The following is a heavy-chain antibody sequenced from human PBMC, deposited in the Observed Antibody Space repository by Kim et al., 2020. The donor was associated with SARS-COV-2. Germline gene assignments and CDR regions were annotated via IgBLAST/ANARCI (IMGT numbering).Heavy chain of an antibody. Sequence: GGSLRLSCAASGFTFSDYYMSWIRQAPGKGLEWVSYISSSSSYTNYADSVKGRFTISRDNAKNSLYLQMNSLRAEDTAVYYCARGGGYSSSWYAGYFDLWGRGTLVTVSS. CDR3: ARGGGYSSSWYAGYFDL. V-gene: IGHV3-11*05. J-gene: IGHJ2*01. CDR2: ISSSSSYT. CDR1: GFTFSDYY. D-gene: IGHD6-13*01.